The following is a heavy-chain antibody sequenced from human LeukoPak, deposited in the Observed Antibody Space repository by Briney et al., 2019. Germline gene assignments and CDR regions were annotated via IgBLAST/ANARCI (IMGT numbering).Heavy chain of an antibody. Sequence: GASVKVSCKASGYTFTGYYMHWVRQAPGQGLEWMGWINPNSGGTKYAQKFQGRVTMTRDTSISTAYMELSRLRSDDTAVYYCARAVGVVVPADYWGQGTLVTVSS. D-gene: IGHD2-2*01. CDR2: INPNSGGT. J-gene: IGHJ4*02. CDR3: ARAVGVVVPADY. V-gene: IGHV1-2*02. CDR1: GYTFTGYY.